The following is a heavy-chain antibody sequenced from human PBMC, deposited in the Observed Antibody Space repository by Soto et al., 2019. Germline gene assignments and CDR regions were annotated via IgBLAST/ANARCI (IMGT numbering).Heavy chain of an antibody. D-gene: IGHD3-3*01. V-gene: IGHV1-18*01. CDR1: GYTFTSYG. J-gene: IGHJ4*02. CDR3: ARDRFGRDYDFWSGHTN. CDR2: ISAYNGNT. Sequence: ASVKVSCKASGYTFTSYGISWVRQAPGQGLEWMGWISAYNGNTNYAQKLQGRVTMTTDTSTSTAYMELRSLRSDDTAVYYCARDRFGRDYDFWSGHTNWGQGTLVTVSS.